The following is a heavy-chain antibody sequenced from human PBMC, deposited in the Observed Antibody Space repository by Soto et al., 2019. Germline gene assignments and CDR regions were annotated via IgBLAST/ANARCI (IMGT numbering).Heavy chain of an antibody. CDR2: TYYRSRWYN. D-gene: IGHD1-7*01. V-gene: IGHV6-1*01. Sequence: SQTLSLTCVISGDSVSSNSAAWNWIRLSPSRGLEWLARTYYRSRWYNDYAVSVRSRITVNPDTSKNQFSLQLTSVTPEDTAVYYCAGTTSTQWYYMDVWGKGTTVTVSS. CDR3: AGTTSTQWYYMDV. CDR1: GDSVSSNSAA. J-gene: IGHJ6*03.